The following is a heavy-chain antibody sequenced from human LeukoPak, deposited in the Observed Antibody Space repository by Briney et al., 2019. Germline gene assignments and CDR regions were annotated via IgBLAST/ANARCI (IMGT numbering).Heavy chain of an antibody. CDR3: AKETSSIAMANYFDY. V-gene: IGHV3-23*01. J-gene: IGHJ4*02. CDR1: GFTFSSYA. CDR2: ISGSGGST. D-gene: IGHD2-2*01. Sequence: TGGSLRLSCAASGFTFSSYAMTWVRQAPGKGLEWVSAISGSGGSTYYADSVKGRFTISRDISKNTLYLQMNSLRAEDTAAYYCAKETSSIAMANYFDYWGQGTLVTVSS.